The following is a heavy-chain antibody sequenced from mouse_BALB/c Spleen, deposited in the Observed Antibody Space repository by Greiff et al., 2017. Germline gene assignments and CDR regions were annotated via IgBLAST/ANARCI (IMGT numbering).Heavy chain of an antibody. J-gene: IGHJ2*01. CDR2: ISSGGST. D-gene: IGHD2-1*01. Sequence: EVHLVESGGGLVKPGGSLKLSCAASGFTFSSYAMSWVRQTPEKRLEWVASISSGGSTYYPDSVKGRFTISRDNARNILYLQMSSLRSEDTAMYYCARTLIYYGNYRLDYWGQGTTLTVSS. CDR1: GFTFSSYA. CDR3: ARTLIYYGNYRLDY. V-gene: IGHV5-6-5*01.